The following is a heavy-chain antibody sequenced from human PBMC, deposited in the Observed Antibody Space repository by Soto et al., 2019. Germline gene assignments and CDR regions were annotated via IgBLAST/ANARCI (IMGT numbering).Heavy chain of an antibody. CDR2: ISGSGGST. D-gene: IGHD6-13*01. J-gene: IGHJ4*02. CDR3: AKVWSSSWYYFDY. V-gene: IGHV3-23*01. CDR1: GFTFSSYA. Sequence: EVQLLESGGGLVQPGGSLRLSCEASGFTFSSYAMRWVRQAPGKGLEWVSAISGSGGSTYYADSVKGRFTISRDNSKNTPYQQMNSMRAEDTAVYYCAKVWSSSWYYFDYWGQGTLVTVST.